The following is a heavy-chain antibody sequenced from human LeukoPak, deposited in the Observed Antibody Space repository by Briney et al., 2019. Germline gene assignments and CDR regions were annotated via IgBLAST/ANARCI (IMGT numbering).Heavy chain of an antibody. Sequence: QPGGSLRLSCAASGFTFSSYGMHWVRQAPGKGLEWVAFIRYDGSNKYYADSVKGRFTISRDNSKNTLYLQMNSLRAEDTAVYYCARGPDYVWGSYSGISYYYYMDVWGKGTTVTISS. CDR3: ARGPDYVWGSYSGISYYYYMDV. CDR1: GFTFSSYG. D-gene: IGHD3-16*01. V-gene: IGHV3-30*02. J-gene: IGHJ6*03. CDR2: IRYDGSNK.